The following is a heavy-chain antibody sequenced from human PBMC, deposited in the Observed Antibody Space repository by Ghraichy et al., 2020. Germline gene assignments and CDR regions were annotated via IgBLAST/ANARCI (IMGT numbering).Heavy chain of an antibody. CDR1: GFTFSSYA. V-gene: IGHV3-23*01. CDR3: ARDRNDYDVLTGSYKGAYFDP. J-gene: IGHJ5*02. D-gene: IGHD3-9*01. Sequence: GGSLRLSCAASGFTFSSYAMSWVRQAPGKGLQWVSATSGSGDWTSYADSVKGRFTISRDNAKNTLYLQMNSLRAEDTAVYYCARDRNDYDVLTGSYKGAYFDPWGQGTLVTVSS. CDR2: TSGSGDWT.